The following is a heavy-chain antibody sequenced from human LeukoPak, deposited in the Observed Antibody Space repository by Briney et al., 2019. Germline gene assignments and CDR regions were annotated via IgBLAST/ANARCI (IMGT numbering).Heavy chain of an antibody. CDR1: GFTFSSYE. Sequence: GGSLRLSCAASGFTFSSYEMNWVRQAPGKGLEWVSYISSSGSTIYYADPVKGRFTISRDNAKNSLYLQMNSLRAEDTAVYYCARDSGNHYYDSSEIDYWGQGTLVTVSS. J-gene: IGHJ4*02. D-gene: IGHD3-22*01. CDR2: ISSSGSTI. CDR3: ARDSGNHYYDSSEIDY. V-gene: IGHV3-48*03.